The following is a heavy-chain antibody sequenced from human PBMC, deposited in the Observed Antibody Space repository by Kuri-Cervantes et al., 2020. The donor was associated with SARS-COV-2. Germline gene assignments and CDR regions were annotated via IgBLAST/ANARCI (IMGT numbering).Heavy chain of an antibody. Sequence: LRLSCTVSGGSISSDAYYWSWIRQPPGKGLERIGYIYYSGSTYHNPSLKSRITISLDTSRNQFSLKLSSVTAADSAVYYCARSGYYSRGVTYYYMDIWDKGTTVTVSS. CDR3: ARSGYYSRGVTYYYMDI. CDR2: IYYSGST. V-gene: IGHV4-30-4*08. J-gene: IGHJ6*03. CDR1: GGSISSDAYY. D-gene: IGHD3-22*01.